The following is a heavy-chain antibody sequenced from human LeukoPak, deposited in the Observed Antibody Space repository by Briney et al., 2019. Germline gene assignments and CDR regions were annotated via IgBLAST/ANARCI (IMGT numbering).Heavy chain of an antibody. CDR3: ARAPYDSSGYDY. Sequence: GGSLRLSCAASGFTFSSYSMNWVRQAPGKGLEWVSSISSSSSYIYYADSVKGRFTISRDNAKNSLYLQMNSLRAEDAAVYYCARAPYDSSGYDYWGQGTLVTVSS. CDR1: GFTFSSYS. CDR2: ISSSSSYI. D-gene: IGHD3-22*01. V-gene: IGHV3-21*01. J-gene: IGHJ4*02.